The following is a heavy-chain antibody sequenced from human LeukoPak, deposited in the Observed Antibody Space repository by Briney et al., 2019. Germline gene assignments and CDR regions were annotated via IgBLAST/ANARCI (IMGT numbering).Heavy chain of an antibody. Sequence: GGSLRLSCAASGFTFSSYSMNWVRQAPGKGLEWVSSISSSSNYIYYADSVKGRFTISRDNAKNSLYLQMNSLRAEDTAVYYCARGYYQKNWGQGTLVTVSS. V-gene: IGHV3-21*06. D-gene: IGHD2-15*01. CDR1: GFTFSSYS. J-gene: IGHJ4*02. CDR3: ARGYYQKN. CDR2: ISSSSNYI.